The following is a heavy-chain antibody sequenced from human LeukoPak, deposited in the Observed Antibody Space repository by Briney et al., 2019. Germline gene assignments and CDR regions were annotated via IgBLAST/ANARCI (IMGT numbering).Heavy chain of an antibody. V-gene: IGHV3-11*01. J-gene: IGHJ4*02. Sequence: KPGGSLRLSRAASGFTFSDYYMSWIRQAPGKGLEWVSYISSSGSTIYYADSVKGRFTISRDNAKNSLYLQMNSLRAEDTAVYYCAREWRWGYYFDYWGQGTLVAVSS. D-gene: IGHD3-16*01. CDR1: GFTFSDYY. CDR3: AREWRWGYYFDY. CDR2: ISSSGSTI.